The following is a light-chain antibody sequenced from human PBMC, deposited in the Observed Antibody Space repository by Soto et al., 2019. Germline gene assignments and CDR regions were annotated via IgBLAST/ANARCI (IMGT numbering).Light chain of an antibody. J-gene: IGKJ1*01. CDR2: GTV. CDR1: FSFTTS. CDR3: LQTYSTPRT. V-gene: IGKV1-39*01. Sequence: EIQMTQSPSSLSASVGDRITITCRSSFSFTTSLSWYQRKPGQAPKLLIHGTVILQSDVLSRFSGSGSGTDFALTISDLQPEDVATYYCLQTYSTPRTFGQGTRVEIK.